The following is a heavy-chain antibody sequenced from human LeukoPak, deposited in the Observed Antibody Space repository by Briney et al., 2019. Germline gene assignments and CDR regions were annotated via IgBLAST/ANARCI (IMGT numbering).Heavy chain of an antibody. V-gene: IGHV1-18*01. D-gene: IGHD2-21*01. CDR1: GYTFTSYG. Sequence: ASVKVSCKASGYTFTSYGISWVRQAPGQGLEWMGWISAYNGNTNYAQKLQGGVTMTTDTSTSTAYMELRSLRSDNTAVYYCVICYSVVGAFDIWGQGTMVTVSS. CDR2: ISAYNGNT. J-gene: IGHJ3*02. CDR3: VICYSVVGAFDI.